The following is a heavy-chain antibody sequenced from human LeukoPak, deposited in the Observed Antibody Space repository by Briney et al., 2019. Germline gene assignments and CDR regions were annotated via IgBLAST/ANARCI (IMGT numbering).Heavy chain of an antibody. J-gene: IGHJ1*01. D-gene: IGHD2-2*01. Sequence: GASVKVSCKASGDTFSSYSISWVRQAPGQGLEWMGGITPNFGTTNYAQKFQGRGTVTADQSTSTAYMEMSSLGSEDTAVCYCVSCSSTICLLLLLHWGQGRLVTVSS. V-gene: IGHV1-69*13. CDR1: GDTFSSYS. CDR2: ITPNFGTT. CDR3: VSCSSTICLLLLLH.